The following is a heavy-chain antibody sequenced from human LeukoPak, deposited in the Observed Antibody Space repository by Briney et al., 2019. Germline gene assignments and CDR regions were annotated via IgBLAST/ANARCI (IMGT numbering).Heavy chain of an antibody. J-gene: IGHJ6*02. Sequence: PGGSLRLSCAASGFTFSSYGMHWVRQAPGKGLEWVAFIRYDGSNKYYAGSVKGRFTISRDNSKNTLYLQMNSLRAEDTAVYYCAKLVADSSSWYFLDYYYGMDVWGQGTTVTVSS. V-gene: IGHV3-30*02. CDR3: AKLVADSSSWYFLDYYYGMDV. D-gene: IGHD6-13*01. CDR1: GFTFSSYG. CDR2: IRYDGSNK.